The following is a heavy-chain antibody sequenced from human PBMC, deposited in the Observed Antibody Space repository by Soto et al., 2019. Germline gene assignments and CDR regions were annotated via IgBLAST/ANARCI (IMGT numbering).Heavy chain of an antibody. J-gene: IGHJ4*02. CDR1: GYTFSSYG. Sequence: ASVKVSCKTSGYTFSSYGIVWVRQAPGQGLEWMGWISTYNVDTKYADKFQGRLTMSSDTSTTTAFMELRRLRSDDTAVYYCVRGGFAYGYLDYWGQGTLVTVSS. CDR2: ISTYNVDT. CDR3: VRGGFAYGYLDY. V-gene: IGHV1-18*01. D-gene: IGHD5-18*01.